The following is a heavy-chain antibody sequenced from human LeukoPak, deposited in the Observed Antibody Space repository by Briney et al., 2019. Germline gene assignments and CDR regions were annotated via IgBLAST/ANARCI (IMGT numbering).Heavy chain of an antibody. D-gene: IGHD6-13*01. J-gene: IGHJ4*02. Sequence: GGSLRLSCAASGFTFSSYAMSWVRQAPGKGLEWASAISGSGGSTYYADSVKGRFTISRDNSKNTLYLQMNSLRAEDTAVYYCTKDRSSSWYSGYFDYWGQGTLVTVSS. V-gene: IGHV3-23*01. CDR2: ISGSGGST. CDR1: GFTFSSYA. CDR3: TKDRSSSWYSGYFDY.